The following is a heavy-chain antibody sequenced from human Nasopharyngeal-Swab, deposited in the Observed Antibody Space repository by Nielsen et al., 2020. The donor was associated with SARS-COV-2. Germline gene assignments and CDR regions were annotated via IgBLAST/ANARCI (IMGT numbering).Heavy chain of an antibody. CDR1: GFTFSNYW. V-gene: IGHV3-7*01. CDR3: AREGSDSSGPGEYYYFYMDV. Sequence: GESLKISCAASGFTFSNYWMTWVRQAPGKGPEWVATIEDYGSEKYYVDSVKGRFTISRDNAKNSLYLQMNSLRAEDTAVYYCAREGSDSSGPGEYYYFYMDVWGKGTTVTVSS. D-gene: IGHD6-19*01. CDR2: IEDYGSEK. J-gene: IGHJ6*03.